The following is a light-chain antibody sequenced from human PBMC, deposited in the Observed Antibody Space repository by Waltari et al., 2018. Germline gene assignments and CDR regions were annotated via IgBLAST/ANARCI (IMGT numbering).Light chain of an antibody. J-gene: IGLJ7*01. CDR1: TGAVTSGFF. CDR3: LLYYAGSHV. V-gene: IGLV7-43*01. CDR2: STN. Sequence: QTVVTQEPSLTVSPGGTVTLTCASRTGAVTSGFFASWFQQKPGQAPRSLVYSTNFRHSWTPDRFSGSLLGGKAALTLSGVQPEDEADYYCLLYYAGSHVFGGGTHLTVL.